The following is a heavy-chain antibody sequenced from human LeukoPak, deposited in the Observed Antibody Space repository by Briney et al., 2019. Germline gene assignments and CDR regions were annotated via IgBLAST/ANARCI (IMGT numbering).Heavy chain of an antibody. D-gene: IGHD3-22*01. Sequence: GGSVRLSCAASGFTFANYATSWVRQAPGRGLEWVSTIGGGANTYHADSVQGRVTISRDNSKNTLYLQMNSLRAEDTAVYYCAKGLGYSPATLYDYWGQGTLVTVSS. CDR2: IGGGANT. CDR3: AKGLGYSPATLYDY. J-gene: IGHJ4*02. V-gene: IGHV3-23*01. CDR1: GFTFANYA.